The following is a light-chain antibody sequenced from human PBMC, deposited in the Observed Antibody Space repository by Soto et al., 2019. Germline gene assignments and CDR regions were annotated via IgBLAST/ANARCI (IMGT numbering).Light chain of an antibody. CDR3: SSFRSSSTYV. CDR2: EVT. Sequence: QSALTQPASVSGSPGQSITISCTGTSSDVGSYNYVSWHQQHPGQAPKLMIYEVTHRASGIPDRFSASKSGNTASLTISGLQAGDEADYCCSSFRSSSTYVFGTGTKLTVL. J-gene: IGLJ1*01. V-gene: IGLV2-14*01. CDR1: SSDVGSYNY.